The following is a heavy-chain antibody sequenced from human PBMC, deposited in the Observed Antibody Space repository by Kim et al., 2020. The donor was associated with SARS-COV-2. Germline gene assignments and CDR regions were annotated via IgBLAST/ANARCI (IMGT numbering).Heavy chain of an antibody. Sequence: SETLSLTCTVSGGSISSGGYYWSWIRQHPGKGLEWIGYIYYSGSTYYNPSLKSRVTISVDTSKNQFSLKLSSVTAADTAVYYCARRMSFDWSMGAFDIWGQGTMVTVSS. CDR1: GGSISSGGYY. CDR3: ARRMSFDWSMGAFDI. CDR2: IYYSGST. V-gene: IGHV4-31*03. D-gene: IGHD3-9*01. J-gene: IGHJ3*02.